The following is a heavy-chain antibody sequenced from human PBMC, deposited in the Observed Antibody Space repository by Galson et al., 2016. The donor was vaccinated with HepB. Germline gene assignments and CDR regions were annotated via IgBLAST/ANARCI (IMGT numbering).Heavy chain of an antibody. CDR1: GYPFTSYD. D-gene: IGHD4-23*01. J-gene: IGHJ3*02. CDR2: MNPNSGDT. CDR3: ARELTPEASDI. V-gene: IGHV1-8*01. Sequence: SVKVSCKASGYPFTSYDINWVRQATGQGLEWMGWMNPNSGDTDYAQKFQGRVTMTRDTSISTAYMELTSLRSEDTAVYYCARELTPEASDIWGQGTMVIVSS.